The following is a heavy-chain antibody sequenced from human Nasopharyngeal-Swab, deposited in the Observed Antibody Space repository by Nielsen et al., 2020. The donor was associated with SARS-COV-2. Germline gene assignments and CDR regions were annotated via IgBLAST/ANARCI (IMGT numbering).Heavy chain of an antibody. CDR3: AKDPARIVGAPTAAFDF. J-gene: IGHJ4*02. V-gene: IGHV3-9*01. CDR1: GFTFDDYA. Sequence: SLKISCAASGFTFDDYAMHWVRQAPGKGLEWVSGINWNSGSIGYADSVKGRFTISRDNAKNSLYLQMNGLRPEDTALYYCAKDPARIVGAPTAAFDFLGQGTLVTVSS. D-gene: IGHD1-26*01. CDR2: INWNSGSI.